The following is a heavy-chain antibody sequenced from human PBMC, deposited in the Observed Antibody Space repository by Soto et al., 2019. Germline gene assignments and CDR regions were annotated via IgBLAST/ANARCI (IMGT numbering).Heavy chain of an antibody. CDR2: ISWDGGST. Sequence: DVQLVESGGVVVQPGGSLRLSCAASGFTFDDYTMHWVRQAPGKGLEWVSLISWDGGSTYYADSVKGRFTISRDNSKNSLYLQMNSLRTEDTALYYCAKVMQAAREDYYYYYGMDVWGQGTTVTVSS. CDR1: GFTFDDYT. CDR3: AKVMQAAREDYYYYYGMDV. V-gene: IGHV3-43*01. J-gene: IGHJ6*02. D-gene: IGHD6-6*01.